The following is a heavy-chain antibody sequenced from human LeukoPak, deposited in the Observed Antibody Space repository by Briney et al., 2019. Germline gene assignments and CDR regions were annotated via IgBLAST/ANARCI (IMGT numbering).Heavy chain of an antibody. D-gene: IGHD6-19*01. CDR3: ARDFRGAVAGPFDY. Sequence: GASVKVSCKASGYTFTSYGISWVRQAPGQGLEWMGWISAYNGNTNYAQKLQGRVTMTTDTSTSTAYMELRSLRSDDTAVYYCARDFRGAVAGPFDYWGQGTLVTVSS. J-gene: IGHJ4*02. CDR1: GYTFTSYG. CDR2: ISAYNGNT. V-gene: IGHV1-18*01.